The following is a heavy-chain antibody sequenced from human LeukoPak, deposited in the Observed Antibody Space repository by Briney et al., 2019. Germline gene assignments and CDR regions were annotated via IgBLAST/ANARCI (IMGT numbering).Heavy chain of an antibody. Sequence: GGSLRLSCAASGFTFSNYAMSWVRQAPGKGLEWVSTISSSGGSTHYADSVKGRCTISRDNAKNSLYLQMNSLRAEDTAVYYCARAWGNSGYDYNVNYWGQGTLVTVSS. J-gene: IGHJ4*02. CDR3: ARAWGNSGYDYNVNY. CDR2: ISSSGGST. CDR1: GFTFSNYA. V-gene: IGHV3-23*01. D-gene: IGHD5-12*01.